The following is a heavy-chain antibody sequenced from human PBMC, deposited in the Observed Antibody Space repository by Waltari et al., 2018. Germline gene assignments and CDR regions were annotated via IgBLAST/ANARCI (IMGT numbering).Heavy chain of an antibody. J-gene: IGHJ4*02. Sequence: QVQLVQSGAEVKKPGASVKVSCKASGYTFTSYYMHWVRQAPGQGLEWMGIINPSGGSTSYAQKFQGRVTMTRDTSTSTVYMELSSLRSEDTAVYYCARSFGTRYSSSSHVLCYWGQGTLVTVSS. CDR3: ARSFGTRYSSSSHVLCY. D-gene: IGHD6-6*01. CDR2: INPSGGST. CDR1: GYTFTSYY. V-gene: IGHV1-46*01.